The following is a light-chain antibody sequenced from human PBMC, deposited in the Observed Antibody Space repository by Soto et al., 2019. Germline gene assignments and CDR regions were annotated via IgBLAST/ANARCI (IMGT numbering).Light chain of an antibody. J-gene: IGLJ1*01. V-gene: IGLV2-14*01. CDR3: SSYTRSTTQV. CDR1: RSDVGGYNY. CDR2: EVS. Sequence: QSVLTQPASVSGSPGQSITISCTGTRSDVGGYNYVSWYQQYPGKAPKVLIYEVSYRPSGVSNRFSGSKSGNTASLTISGLQAEDEADYYCSSYTRSTTQVFGSGTKLTVL.